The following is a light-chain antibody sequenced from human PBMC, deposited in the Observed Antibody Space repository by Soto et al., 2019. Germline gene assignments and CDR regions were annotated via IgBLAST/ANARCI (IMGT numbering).Light chain of an antibody. CDR1: HSISSW. J-gene: IGKJ1*01. CDR3: QQYNSYWET. Sequence: DIQMTQSPSTLSASVGDRVTITCRASHSISSWLAWYQQKPGKAPKLLIYDASSLESGVPSRFSGSGSGTEFTLTISSLQPDDFATYYCQQYNSYWETFGQGTKV. CDR2: DAS. V-gene: IGKV1-5*01.